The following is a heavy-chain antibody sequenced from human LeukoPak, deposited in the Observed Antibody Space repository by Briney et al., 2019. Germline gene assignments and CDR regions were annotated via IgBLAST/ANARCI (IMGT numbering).Heavy chain of an antibody. D-gene: IGHD3-16*01. J-gene: IGHJ2*01. CDR2: IYYSGNT. V-gene: IGHV4-39*07. Sequence: PSETLSLTCNVSGDSISSSSFYWGWIRQPPGKGLEWIGIIYYSGNTYYNPSLKSRVTISVDTSKNQFSLKLSSVTAADAAVYYRARRDRVMGYFDLWGRGTLVTVSS. CDR3: ARRDRVMGYFDL. CDR1: GDSISSSSFY.